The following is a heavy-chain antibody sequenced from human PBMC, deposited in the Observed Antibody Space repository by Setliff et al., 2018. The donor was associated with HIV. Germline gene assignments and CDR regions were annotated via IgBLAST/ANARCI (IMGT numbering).Heavy chain of an antibody. CDR2: ITKDGSDK. D-gene: IGHD3-16*01. CDR3: ARMGRMDV. Sequence: GGSLRLSCAASGFTFSSYWMSWARQAPGKGLEWVAKITKDGSDKWYVDSVKGRFTTSRDNAKNSLYLQMTSLRAEDTAVYYGARMGRMDVWGKGTTVTVSS. J-gene: IGHJ6*03. CDR1: GFTFSSYW. V-gene: IGHV3-7*03.